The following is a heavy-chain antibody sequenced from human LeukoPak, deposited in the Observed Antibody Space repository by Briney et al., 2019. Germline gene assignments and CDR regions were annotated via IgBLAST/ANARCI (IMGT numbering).Heavy chain of an antibody. V-gene: IGHV1-2*02. J-gene: IGHJ5*02. CDR1: GYTFTGYY. CDR2: INPNSGGT. CDR3: ARLAVAGTWWFDP. Sequence: ASVKVSCKASGYTFTGYYMHWVRQAPGQGLEWMGWINPNSGGTNYAQKFQGRVTMTRDTSISTAYMELSRLRSDDTAVYYCARLAVAGTWWFDPWGQGTLVTVSS. D-gene: IGHD6-19*01.